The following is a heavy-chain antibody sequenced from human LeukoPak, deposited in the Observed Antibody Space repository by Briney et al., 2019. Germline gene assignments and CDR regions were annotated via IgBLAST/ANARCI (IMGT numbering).Heavy chain of an antibody. V-gene: IGHV3-53*05. Sequence: PGGSLRLSCAASGFTVSSNYMSWVRQAPGKGLEWVSVIYSGGSTYYADSVKGRFTISRDNSKNTLYLQMNSLRAEDTAVYYCAKDGVTCSGGSCYSGVLDYWGQGTLVTVSS. CDR3: AKDGVTCSGGSCYSGVLDY. CDR2: IYSGGST. J-gene: IGHJ4*02. D-gene: IGHD2-15*01. CDR1: GFTVSSNY.